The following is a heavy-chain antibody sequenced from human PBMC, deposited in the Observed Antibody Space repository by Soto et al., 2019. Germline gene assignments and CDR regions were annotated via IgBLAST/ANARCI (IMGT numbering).Heavy chain of an antibody. J-gene: IGHJ6*02. CDR2: IDPSSGSA. CDR1: GYSFTTYY. Sequence: GASVKVSCKASGYSFTTYYIHWVRQAPGQGLEWMGIIDPSSGSATYTQKFRGRVTMARDTSTSTVYMELSSLRSEDTAVYYCARKQPSGVSNYYVKYVMDVWGQ. V-gene: IGHV1-46*01. D-gene: IGHD2-8*01. CDR3: ARKQPSGVSNYYVKYVMDV.